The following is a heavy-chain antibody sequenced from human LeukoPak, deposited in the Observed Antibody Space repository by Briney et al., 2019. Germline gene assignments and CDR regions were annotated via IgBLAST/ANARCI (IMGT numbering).Heavy chain of an antibody. D-gene: IGHD3-3*01. CDR2: INHSGST. J-gene: IGHJ4*02. Sequence: PSETLSLTCAVYGGSFSGYYWSWIRQPPGKGLEWIGEINHSGSTNYNPSLKSRVTISVDTSKNQFSLKLSSVTAADTAVYYCARRALGYDFWSGYYTGPNDYWGQGTLVTVSS. CDR3: ARRALGYDFWSGYYTGPNDY. V-gene: IGHV4-34*01. CDR1: GGSFSGYY.